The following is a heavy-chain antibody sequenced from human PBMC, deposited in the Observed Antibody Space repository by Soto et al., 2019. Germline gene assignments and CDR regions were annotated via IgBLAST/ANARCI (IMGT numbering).Heavy chain of an antibody. CDR1: GFTFSSYA. CDR2: IWYDGSNK. Sequence: GGSLILSCAASGFTFSSYAMHWVRQAPGKGLEWVAVIWYDGSNKYYADSVKGRFTISRDNSRTTLYLQMNSLRAEDTAIYYCAKLPLAGIHYFDHWGQGTQVTVSS. V-gene: IGHV3-33*06. J-gene: IGHJ4*02. D-gene: IGHD6-19*01. CDR3: AKLPLAGIHYFDH.